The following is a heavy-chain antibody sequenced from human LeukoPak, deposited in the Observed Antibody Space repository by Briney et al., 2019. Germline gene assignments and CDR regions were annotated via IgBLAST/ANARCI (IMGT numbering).Heavy chain of an antibody. CDR3: TRNLGYCTGGGCYADY. Sequence: GGSLRLSCAASGFTFNTAWMHWVRQAPGKGLVWVSRIYSDGSDTTYADSVKGRFTISRDNARNTLYLQMSSLRAEDTAVYYCTRNLGYCTGGGCYADYWGQGTLVTVSS. CDR1: GFTFNTAW. J-gene: IGHJ4*02. V-gene: IGHV3-74*01. D-gene: IGHD2-15*01. CDR2: IYSDGSDT.